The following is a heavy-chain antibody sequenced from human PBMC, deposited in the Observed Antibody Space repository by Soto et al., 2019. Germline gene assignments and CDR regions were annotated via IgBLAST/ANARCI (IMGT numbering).Heavy chain of an antibody. CDR3: ARTCSGGTCSFDY. CDR1: GFTVSSNY. D-gene: IGHD2-15*01. Sequence: GGSLRLSCAASGFTVSSNYMSWVRQAPGKGLEWVSFIYSGGSTYYADSVKGRFTISRDNSENTLYLQMNSLRAEDTAVYYCARTCSGGTCSFDYWGQGTLVTV. CDR2: IYSGGST. V-gene: IGHV3-66*01. J-gene: IGHJ4*02.